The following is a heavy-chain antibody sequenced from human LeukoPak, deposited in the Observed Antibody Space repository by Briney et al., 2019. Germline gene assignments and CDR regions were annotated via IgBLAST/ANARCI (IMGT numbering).Heavy chain of an antibody. Sequence: SVKVSCKASGYTFTSYGISWVRQAPGQGLEWMGGIIPIFGTANYAQKFQGRVTITADESTSTAYMELSSLRSEDTAVYYCARDGPAAAGGSVDYWGQGTLVTVSS. CDR2: IIPIFGTA. J-gene: IGHJ4*02. D-gene: IGHD6-13*01. CDR1: GYTFTSYG. V-gene: IGHV1-69*13. CDR3: ARDGPAAAGGSVDY.